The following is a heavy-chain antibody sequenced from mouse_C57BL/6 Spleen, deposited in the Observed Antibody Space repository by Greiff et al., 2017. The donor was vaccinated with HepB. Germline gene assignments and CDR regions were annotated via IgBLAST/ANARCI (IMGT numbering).Heavy chain of an antibody. CDR1: GFTFSDYG. CDR3: AREIYYGPWFAY. D-gene: IGHD2-1*01. V-gene: IGHV5-17*01. Sequence: DVMLVESGGGLVKPGGSLKLSCAASGFTFSDYGMHWVRQAPEKGLEWVAYISSGSSTIYYADTVKGRFTISRDNAKNTLFLQRTSLRSEDTAMYYCAREIYYGPWFAYGGQGTLVTVSA. J-gene: IGHJ3*01. CDR2: ISSGSSTI.